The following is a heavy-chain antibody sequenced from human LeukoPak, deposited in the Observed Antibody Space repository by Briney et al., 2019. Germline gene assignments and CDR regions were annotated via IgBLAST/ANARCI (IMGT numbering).Heavy chain of an antibody. J-gene: IGHJ4*02. D-gene: IGHD3-10*01. V-gene: IGHV4-34*01. CDR1: GGSFSGYY. CDR3: ARNYYGSGSYYTDY. CDR2: IYYSGST. Sequence: SETLSLTCAVYGGSFSGYYWSWIRQPPGKGLEWIGSIYYSGSTYYNPSLKSRVTISVDTSKNQFSLKLSSVTAADTAVYYCARNYYGSGSYYTDYWGQGTLVTVSS.